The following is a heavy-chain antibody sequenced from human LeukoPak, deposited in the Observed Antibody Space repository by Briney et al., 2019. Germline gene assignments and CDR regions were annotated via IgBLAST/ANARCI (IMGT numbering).Heavy chain of an antibody. D-gene: IGHD2-21*02. V-gene: IGHV1-2*02. J-gene: IGHJ3*02. CDR3: ARGIVVVTAIPNDAFDI. CDR1: GYTFTSYD. Sequence: ASVKVSCKASGYTFTSYDINWVRQAPGQGLEWMGWINPNSGGTNYAQKFQGRVTMTRDTSISTAYMELSRLRSDDTAVYYCARGIVVVTAIPNDAFDIWGQGTMVTVSS. CDR2: INPNSGGT.